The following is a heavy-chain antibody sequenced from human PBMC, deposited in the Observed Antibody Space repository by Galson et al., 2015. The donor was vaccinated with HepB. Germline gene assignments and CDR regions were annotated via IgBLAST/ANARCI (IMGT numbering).Heavy chain of an antibody. J-gene: IGHJ4*02. CDR2: IWYDGRKK. CDR3: ARQGDRGYSYGYFDY. CDR1: GFTFSDFG. D-gene: IGHD5-18*01. V-gene: IGHV3-33*01. Sequence: SLRLSCAPSGFTFSDFGMHWVRQAPGKGLEWVAAIWYDGRKKYYTDSVKGRFTISRDNSKNTLYLQINGLRAEDTAVYYCARQGDRGYSYGYFDYWGQGTLVTVSS.